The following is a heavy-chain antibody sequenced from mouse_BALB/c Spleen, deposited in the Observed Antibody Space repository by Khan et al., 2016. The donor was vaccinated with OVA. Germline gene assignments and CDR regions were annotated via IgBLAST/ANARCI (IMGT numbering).Heavy chain of an antibody. CDR2: ISYSGST. CDR3: ERDGSRYNYAMDY. D-gene: IGHD2-3*01. Sequence: EVKLQESGPGLVKPSQSLSLTCTVTGYSITSDYAWNWIRQFPGNKLEWMGYISYSGSTSYNPSLKSRISITRDTSKNQFFLQLNSVTTEDTATXYCERDGSRYNYAMDYWGQGTAVTVSS. V-gene: IGHV3-2*02. J-gene: IGHJ4*01. CDR1: GYSITSDYA.